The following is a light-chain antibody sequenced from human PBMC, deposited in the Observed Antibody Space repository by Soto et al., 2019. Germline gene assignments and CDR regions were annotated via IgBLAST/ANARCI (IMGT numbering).Light chain of an antibody. CDR1: QNIRNL. CDR3: QQYNTYAT. CDR2: DAS. V-gene: IGKV1-5*01. J-gene: IGKJ5*01. Sequence: DIQLTQSPSTLSAAFGDSVTITCRASQNIRNLLAWYQQKPGKAPKPLIYDASTLKTGVPSRFSGSGSGSEFNFTITGLQPDDFATHFCQQYNTYATFGQGTRLEI.